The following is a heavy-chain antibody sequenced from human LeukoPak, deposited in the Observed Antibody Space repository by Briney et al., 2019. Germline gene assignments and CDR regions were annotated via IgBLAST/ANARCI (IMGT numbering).Heavy chain of an antibody. CDR1: GLTFDDYA. CDR2: ISWNSGSI. CDR3: AKGEDDSSGPDY. J-gene: IGHJ4*02. D-gene: IGHD3-22*01. Sequence: GGSLRLSCAASGLTFDDYAMHWVRQAPGKGLEGVSGISWNSGSIGYADSVKGRFTISRDNAKNSLYLQMNSLRAEDTALYYCAKGEDDSSGPDYWGQGTLVTVSS. V-gene: IGHV3-9*01.